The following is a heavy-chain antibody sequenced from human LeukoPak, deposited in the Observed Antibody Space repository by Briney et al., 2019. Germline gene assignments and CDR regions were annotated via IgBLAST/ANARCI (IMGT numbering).Heavy chain of an antibody. D-gene: IGHD3-10*01. J-gene: IGHJ4*02. CDR3: ARRTPTFPLSGSTDKNDY. V-gene: IGHV1-2*02. CDR2: INPNSGGT. CDR1: GYTFTGYY. Sequence: GASVKVSCKASGYTFTGYYMHWVRQAPGQGLEWMGWINPNSGGTNYAQKFQGRVTKTRDTSISTAYMELSRLRSDDTAVYYCARRTPTFPLSGSTDKNDYWGQGTLVTVSS.